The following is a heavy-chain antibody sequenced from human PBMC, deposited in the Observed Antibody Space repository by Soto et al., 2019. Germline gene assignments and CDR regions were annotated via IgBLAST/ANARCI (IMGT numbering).Heavy chain of an antibody. CDR2: IYYSGST. CDR1: GGSISSSDHY. J-gene: IGHJ4*02. CDR3: ARVSGSTAGVDY. Sequence: SETLSLTCTVSGGSISSSDHYWSWIRQPPGKGLEWIGYIYYSGSTYYNPSLKSRVTISVDTSKNQFSLKLSSVTAADTAVYYCARVSGSTAGVDYWGQGTLVTV. V-gene: IGHV4-30-4*01. D-gene: IGHD3-10*01.